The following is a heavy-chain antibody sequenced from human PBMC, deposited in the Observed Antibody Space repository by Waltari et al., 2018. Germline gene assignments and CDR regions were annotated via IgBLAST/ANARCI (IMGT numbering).Heavy chain of an antibody. CDR1: GFTLSGSW. CDR2: INSDGSST. CDR3: ARGYYDFWSGYYTGDYYGMDV. V-gene: IGHV3-74*01. Sequence: EVQLVESGGGLVQPGGSLRLSCAASGFTLSGSWLHWVRQAPGRGLVWVSRINSDGSSTSYADSVKGRFTISRDNAKNTLYLQMNSLRAEDTAVYYCARGYYDFWSGYYTGDYYGMDVWGQGTTVTVSS. D-gene: IGHD3-3*01. J-gene: IGHJ6*02.